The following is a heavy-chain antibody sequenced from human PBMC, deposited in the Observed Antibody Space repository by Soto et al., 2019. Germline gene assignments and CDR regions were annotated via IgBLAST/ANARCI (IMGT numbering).Heavy chain of an antibody. CDR3: ARVGVGLAAPRVWPY. CDR2: INPYNGNT. J-gene: IGHJ4*02. V-gene: IGHV1-18*01. CDR1: GYTFTSYG. D-gene: IGHD6-13*01. Sequence: ASVKVSCKASGYTFTSYGISRVRQAPGQGLEWMAWINPYNGNTKYAEKFLGRVTVTTDTSTATAYMEVRSLTSDDTAVFYCARVGVGLAAPRVWPYWGQGTPVTVPQ.